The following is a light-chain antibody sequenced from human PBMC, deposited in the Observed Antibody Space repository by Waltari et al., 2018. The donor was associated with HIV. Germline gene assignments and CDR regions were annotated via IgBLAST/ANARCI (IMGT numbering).Light chain of an antibody. J-gene: IGLJ3*02. CDR2: RNN. Sequence: QSVLTQPPSASGTPGQRVTISCSGSSSNVHWYQKFPGTAPKLLSYRNNQRPSGVPDRFSCSSSGTTATLTIIGVLAQDEADYHCQSADSNASLWVFGGGTKLTVL. CDR1: SSN. V-gene: IGLV1-44*01. CDR3: QSADSNASLWV.